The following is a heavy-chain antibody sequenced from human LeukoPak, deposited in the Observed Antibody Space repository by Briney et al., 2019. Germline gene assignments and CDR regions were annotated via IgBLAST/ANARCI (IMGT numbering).Heavy chain of an antibody. CDR2: ISYDGSNK. CDR3: AKEVVPAAIGVYYMDV. Sequence: GGSLRLSCAASGFTFSSYGMHWVRQAPGKGLEWVAVISYDGSNKYYADSVKGRFTISRDNSKNTLYLQMNSLRAEDTAVYYCAKEVVPAAIGVYYMDVWGKGTTVTVSS. CDR1: GFTFSSYG. J-gene: IGHJ6*03. D-gene: IGHD2-2*01. V-gene: IGHV3-30*18.